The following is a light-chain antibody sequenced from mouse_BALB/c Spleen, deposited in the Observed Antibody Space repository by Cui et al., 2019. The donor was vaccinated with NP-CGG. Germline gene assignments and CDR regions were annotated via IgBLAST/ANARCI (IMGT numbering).Light chain of an antibody. J-gene: IGLJ1*01. CDR2: GTN. CDR3: ALWYSNHWV. Sequence: AVVTQESALTTLPGETGTLTCRSSTGAVTTSNYANWVQEKPDHLFTGLIGGTNNRAPGVPARFSGSLIGDKAALTITGAQTEDEAIYFCALWYSNHWVFGGGTKLTVL. V-gene: IGLV1*01. CDR1: TGAVTTSNY.